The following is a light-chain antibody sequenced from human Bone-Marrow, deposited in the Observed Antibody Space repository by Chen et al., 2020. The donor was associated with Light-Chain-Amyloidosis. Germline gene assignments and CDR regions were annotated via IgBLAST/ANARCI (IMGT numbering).Light chain of an antibody. CDR1: RSDVGGYNF. CDR2: DVT. Sequence: QSALTQPASVSGSPGQSITISCTGSRSDVGGYNFVSWYQQLPAKAPKLLIYDVTNRPSGVSYRFSGSKSGNTASLTVSGLQAEDEADYYCSSYTVSSTWVFGGGTKLTVL. V-gene: IGLV2-14*03. CDR3: SSYTVSSTWV. J-gene: IGLJ3*02.